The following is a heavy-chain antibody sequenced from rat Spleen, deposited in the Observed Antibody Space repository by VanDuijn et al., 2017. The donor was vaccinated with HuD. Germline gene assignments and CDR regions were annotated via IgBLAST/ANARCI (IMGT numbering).Heavy chain of an antibody. J-gene: IGHJ1*01. Sequence: QVQLKESGPGLVQPSQTLSLTCTVSGFSLTSDGVSWVRQPPGKGLEWIAAVSSGGNTDYSSALKSRLSISKDTSKSQVFLKVKSLKTEDTGIYYCTSSRYGGSGYFDFWGPGTMVTVSS. D-gene: IGHD4-1*01. CDR3: TSSRYGGSGYFDF. CDR2: VSSGGNT. CDR1: GFSLTSDG. V-gene: IGHV2-4*01.